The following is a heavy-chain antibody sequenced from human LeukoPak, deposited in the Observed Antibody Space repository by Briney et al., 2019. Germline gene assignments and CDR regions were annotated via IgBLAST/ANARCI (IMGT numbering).Heavy chain of an antibody. CDR3: AREWVRGAFDI. V-gene: IGHV4-39*07. D-gene: IGHD3-10*01. Sequence: SETLSLTCTVSGGSISSSSYYWGWIRQPPGKGLEWIGSIYYSGSTYYNPSLKSRVTISVDTSKNQFSLKLSSVTAADTAVYYCAREWVRGAFDIWGQGTMVTVSS. J-gene: IGHJ3*02. CDR1: GGSISSSSYY. CDR2: IYYSGST.